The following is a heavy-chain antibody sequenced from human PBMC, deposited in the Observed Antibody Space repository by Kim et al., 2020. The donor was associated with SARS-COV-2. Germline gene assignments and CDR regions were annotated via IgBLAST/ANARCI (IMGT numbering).Heavy chain of an antibody. D-gene: IGHD6-13*01. J-gene: IGHJ4*02. CDR2: ISYDGTDK. V-gene: IGHV3-33*05. Sequence: GGSLRLSCAASGFTFSSYSIHWVRQAPGKGLEWVAVISYDGTDKYYADSVKGRFTISRDNPTNTLYLQMNSLRAEDTAVYYCAREPGYSSSFDYWGQGTLVTVSS. CDR1: GFTFSSYS. CDR3: AREPGYSSSFDY.